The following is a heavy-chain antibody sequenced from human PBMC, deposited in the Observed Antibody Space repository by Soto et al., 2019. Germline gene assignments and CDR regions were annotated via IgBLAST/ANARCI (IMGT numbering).Heavy chain of an antibody. D-gene: IGHD1-26*01. CDR1: GYTFTGYY. J-gene: IGHJ5*02. CDR2: INPNSGGT. Sequence: ASVKVSCKASGYTFTGYYMHWVRQAPGQGLEWMGWINPNSGGTNYAQKFQGRVTMTRDTSISTACMELSRLRSDDTAVYYCAREIGSYYNWFDPWGQGTLVTVS. CDR3: AREIGSYYNWFDP. V-gene: IGHV1-2*02.